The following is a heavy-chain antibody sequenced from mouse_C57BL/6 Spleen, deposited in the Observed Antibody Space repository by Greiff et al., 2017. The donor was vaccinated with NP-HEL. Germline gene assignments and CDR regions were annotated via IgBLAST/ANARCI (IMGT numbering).Heavy chain of an antibody. CDR1: GYAFSSSW. V-gene: IGHV1-82*01. CDR2: IYPGDGDT. Sequence: VQLQQSGPALFPPGASVKISCKASGYAFSSSWMNWVKQRPGKGLEWIGRIYPGDGDTNYNGKFKGKATLTADKSSSTAYMQLSSLTSEDSAVYFCARYPGGYFDVWGTGTTGTVSS. CDR3: ARYPGGYFDV. J-gene: IGHJ1*03.